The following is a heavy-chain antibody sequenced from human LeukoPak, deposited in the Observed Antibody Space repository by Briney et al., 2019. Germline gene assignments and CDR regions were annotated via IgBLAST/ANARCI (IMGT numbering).Heavy chain of an antibody. D-gene: IGHD3-10*01. CDR2: INTDGSTT. V-gene: IGHV3-7*01. CDR1: GFTVSSNY. CDR3: ARNRGGQQFDC. Sequence: GGSLRLSCAASGFTVSSNYMSWVRQAPGQGLEWVANINTDGSTTNYAESVRGRFTISRDNTRNSLSLQMNNLRDEDTAVYYCARNRGGQQFDCWGQGTLLIASS. J-gene: IGHJ4*02.